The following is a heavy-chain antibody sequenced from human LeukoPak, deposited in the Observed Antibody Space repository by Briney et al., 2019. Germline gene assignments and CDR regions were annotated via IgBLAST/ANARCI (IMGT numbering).Heavy chain of an antibody. Sequence: PGGSLRLSCAASGFTFSTYAMNWVRQAPGKGMEWVASITNNGVNTYYADSVKGRFSISRDNSKNTLYMQMNSLRAEDTAVYYCAKGQLGYCSGVICYPFDYWGQGTVVTVSP. D-gene: IGHD2-15*01. CDR1: GFTFSTYA. V-gene: IGHV3-23*01. CDR2: ITNNGVNT. CDR3: AKGQLGYCSGVICYPFDY. J-gene: IGHJ4*02.